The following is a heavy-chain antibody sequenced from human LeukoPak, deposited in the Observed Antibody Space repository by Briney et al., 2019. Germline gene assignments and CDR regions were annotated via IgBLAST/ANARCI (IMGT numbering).Heavy chain of an antibody. J-gene: IGHJ5*02. CDR1: GYSFTGYY. CDR2: INPNSGGT. Sequence: GASVKVSCKASGYSFTGYYMHWLRQPPGQGLAWVGRINPNSGGTNYAQKLQGWVTMTRDTSISTAYMELSRLRSDDTAVYYCARATPLPTYNWFDPWGQGTLVTVSS. V-gene: IGHV1-2*04. CDR3: ARATPLPTYNWFDP.